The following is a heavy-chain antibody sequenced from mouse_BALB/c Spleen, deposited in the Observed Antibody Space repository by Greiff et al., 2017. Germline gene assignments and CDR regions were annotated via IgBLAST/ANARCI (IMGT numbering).Heavy chain of an antibody. J-gene: IGHJ4*01. CDR1: GFTFSSYA. V-gene: IGHV5-6-5*01. CDR2: ISSGGST. CDR3: ATYGYDVSAMDY. Sequence: EVQRVESGGGLVKPGGSLKLSCAASGFTFSSYAMSWVRQTPEKRLEWVASISSGGSTYYPDSVKGRFTISRDNARNILYLQMSSLRSEDTAMYYCATYGYDVSAMDYWGQGTSVTVSS. D-gene: IGHD2-2*01.